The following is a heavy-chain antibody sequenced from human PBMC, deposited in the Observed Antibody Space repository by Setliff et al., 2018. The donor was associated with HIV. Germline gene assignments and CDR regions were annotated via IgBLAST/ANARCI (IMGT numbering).Heavy chain of an antibody. Sequence: RASVKVSCKASGSTFSRNAISWVRQAPGQGLEWMGGIISSLPVTHYAQKFQGRISLTVDKSTGTAYMELNRLRSEDTAVYYCARDPDHDGTGYCSGGSCYFDYWGQGTLVTVSS. V-gene: IGHV1-69*10. CDR1: GSTFSRNA. J-gene: IGHJ4*02. CDR3: ARDPDHDGTGYCSGGSCYFDY. CDR2: IISSLPVT. D-gene: IGHD2-15*01.